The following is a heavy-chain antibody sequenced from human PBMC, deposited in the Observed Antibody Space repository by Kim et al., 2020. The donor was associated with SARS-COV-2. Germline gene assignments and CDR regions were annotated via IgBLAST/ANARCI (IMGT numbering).Heavy chain of an antibody. J-gene: IGHJ4*02. CDR2: IYYSGTT. CDR1: GGSISSGYY. Sequence: SETLSLTCTVSGGSISSGYYWGWIRQPPGKGLEWIGSIYYSGTTYYNPSLKSRVTASVDTSNNQFSLTLSSVTAADTAVYYCAHDSRGYGRFDHWGQGTLVTVSS. CDR3: AHDSRGYGRFDH. V-gene: IGHV4-39*01. D-gene: IGHD3-22*01.